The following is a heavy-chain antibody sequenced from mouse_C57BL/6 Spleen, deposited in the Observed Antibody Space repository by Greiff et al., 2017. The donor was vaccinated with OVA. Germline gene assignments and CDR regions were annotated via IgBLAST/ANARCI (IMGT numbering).Heavy chain of an antibody. CDR1: GYTFTSYW. Sequence: QVQLKQSGTELVKPGASVKLSCKASGYTFTSYWMHWVKQRPGQGLEWIGNINPSNGGTNYNEKFKSKATLTVDKSSSTAYMQLSSLTSEDSAVDDCARGGKLLVLPYAMDYWGQGTSVTVSS. CDR3: ARGGKLLVLPYAMDY. J-gene: IGHJ4*01. CDR2: INPSNGGT. V-gene: IGHV1-53*01. D-gene: IGHD2-12*01.